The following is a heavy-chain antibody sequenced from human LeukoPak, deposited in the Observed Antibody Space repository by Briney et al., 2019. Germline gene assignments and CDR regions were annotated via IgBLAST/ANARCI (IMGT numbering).Heavy chain of an antibody. J-gene: IGHJ5*02. CDR2: ISSSGSTI. CDR3: ARGFGYCSSTSCYATIDWFDP. CDR1: GFTFSDYY. Sequence: GGSLRLSCAASGFTFSDYYMSWIRQAPGKGLEWVSYISSSGSTIYYADSVKGRFTISRDNAKNSLYLQMNSLGAEDTAVYYCARGFGYCSSTSCYATIDWFDPWGQGTLVTVSS. V-gene: IGHV3-11*01. D-gene: IGHD2-2*03.